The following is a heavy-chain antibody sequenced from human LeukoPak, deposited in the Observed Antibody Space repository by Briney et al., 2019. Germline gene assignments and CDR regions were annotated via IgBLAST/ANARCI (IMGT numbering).Heavy chain of an antibody. CDR2: LSGSGGTT. CDR3: ASTRVDTAMVTYSYYYYYYMDV. D-gene: IGHD5-18*01. Sequence: GGSLRLSCAASGFTFSTYTMSWVRQAPGKGLEWVSALSGSGGTTYYADFMKGRFTISRDNSKNTLYLQMNSLRAEDTAVYYCASTRVDTAMVTYSYYYYYYMDVWGKGTTVTVSS. J-gene: IGHJ6*03. V-gene: IGHV3-23*01. CDR1: GFTFSTYT.